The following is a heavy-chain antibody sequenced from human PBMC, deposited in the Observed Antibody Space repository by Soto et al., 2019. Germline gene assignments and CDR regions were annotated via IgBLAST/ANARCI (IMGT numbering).Heavy chain of an antibody. J-gene: IGHJ3*02. V-gene: IGHV4-4*07. Sequence: QVQLQESGPGLVTPSEPLSLTCTVSGGSISPYFWSWIRQPAGKGLEWIGRMYATGTTNYNPSLKSRVSMSTDTSENQCSRKLRSVTAADTAVYYCARDGGYTGYEQGNPFDIWGQGTMVSVSS. CDR1: GGSISPYF. CDR2: MYATGTT. D-gene: IGHD5-12*01. CDR3: ARDGGYTGYEQGNPFDI.